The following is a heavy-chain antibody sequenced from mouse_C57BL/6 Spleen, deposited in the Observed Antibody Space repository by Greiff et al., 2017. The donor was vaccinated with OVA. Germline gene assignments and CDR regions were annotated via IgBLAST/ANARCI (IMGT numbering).Heavy chain of an antibody. CDR3: ARSDSGWRYFDV. D-gene: IGHD1-1*02. Sequence: EVQGVESGPGLAKPSQSLSLTCSASGYSFTSDYLNWIRQFPGKKLEYMGYISYNGSTYYNPYPKSGISITQDTSKSQNYLQMNSVTTEDTATYDWARSDSGWRYFDVWGTGTTVTVSS. J-gene: IGHJ1*03. CDR2: ISYNGST. V-gene: IGHV3-8*01. CDR1: GYSFTSDY.